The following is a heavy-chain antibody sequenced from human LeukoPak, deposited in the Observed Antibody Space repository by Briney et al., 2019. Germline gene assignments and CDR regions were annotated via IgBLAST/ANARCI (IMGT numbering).Heavy chain of an antibody. CDR1: GFTFSNYA. V-gene: IGHV3-23*01. D-gene: IGHD2-8*01. J-gene: IGHJ3*02. CDR2: ISGGPV. CDR3: AKDSYSHNGIFDALDI. Sequence: GGSLRLSCAASGFTFSNYAMTWVRQAPGKGLEWVSSISGGPVYYADSVKGRFTISRDNSKNTLFLQMNSLRAEDTAIYYCAKDSYSHNGIFDALDIWGQGTMVTVSS.